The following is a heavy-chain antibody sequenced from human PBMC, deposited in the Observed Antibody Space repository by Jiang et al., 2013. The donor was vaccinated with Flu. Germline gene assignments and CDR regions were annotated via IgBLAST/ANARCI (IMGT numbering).Heavy chain of an antibody. CDR1: GGSISTYY. J-gene: IGHJ6*02. Sequence: GPGLVKPSETLSLTCTVSGGSISTYYWSWIRQPPGKGLEWIGYIFYSGSTNYNPSLKSRVTISVDTSKNQFSLKLTSVTAADTAVYYCARDWRDCSGDCNSRRGDYYFYGVDVWGQGTTVT. CDR3: ARDWRDCSGDCNSRRGDYYFYGVDV. D-gene: IGHD2-21*02. CDR2: IFYSGST. V-gene: IGHV4-59*01.